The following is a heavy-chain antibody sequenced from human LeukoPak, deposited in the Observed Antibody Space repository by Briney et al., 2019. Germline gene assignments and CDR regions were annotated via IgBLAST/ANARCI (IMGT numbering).Heavy chain of an antibody. D-gene: IGHD3-10*01. CDR1: GGSISSSSYY. CDR2: IYYSGST. Sequence: SETLSLTCTVSGGSISSSSYYWGWIRQPPGKGLEWIGSIYYSGSTYYNPSLKSRVTISVDTSKNQFSLKLSSVTAADTAVYYCAREGYYGSESGWFDPWGQGTLVTVSS. CDR3: AREGYYGSESGWFDP. J-gene: IGHJ5*02. V-gene: IGHV4-39*07.